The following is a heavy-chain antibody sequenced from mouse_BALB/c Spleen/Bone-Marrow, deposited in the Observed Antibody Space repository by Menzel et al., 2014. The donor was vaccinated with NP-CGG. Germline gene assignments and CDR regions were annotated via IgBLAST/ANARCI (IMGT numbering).Heavy chain of an antibody. D-gene: IGHD4-1*01. CDR3: TRFWDEAY. Sequence: VQVAESGAELVKPGASVKLSCKASGYTFTNYYMYWVKQRPGQGLEWIGEINPRNGGTNFNEKFKSKATLTVDKFSRTAYMQLSSLTSEDSAVYYCTRFWDEAYWGQGTLVTVSS. J-gene: IGHJ3*01. CDR1: GYTFTNYY. CDR2: INPRNGGT. V-gene: IGHV1S81*02.